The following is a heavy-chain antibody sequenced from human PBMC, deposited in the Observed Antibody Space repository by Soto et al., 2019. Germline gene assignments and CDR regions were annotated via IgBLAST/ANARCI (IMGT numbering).Heavy chain of an antibody. CDR2: IYHSGST. Sequence: QLQLQESGSGLVKPSQTLSLTCAVSGGSISSGGYSWSWIRQPPGKGLEWIGDIYHSGSTYYNPSLNIRVRTSVAESKTQFSLKRKCVTAADPAVYYCARASGYCSGASCPVGWFDPWGQGTLVTVSS. CDR3: ARASGYCSGASCPVGWFDP. V-gene: IGHV4-30-2*01. D-gene: IGHD2-15*01. J-gene: IGHJ5*02. CDR1: GGSISSGGYS.